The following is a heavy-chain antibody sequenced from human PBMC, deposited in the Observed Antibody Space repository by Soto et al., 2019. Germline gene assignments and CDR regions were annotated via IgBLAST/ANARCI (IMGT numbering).Heavy chain of an antibody. V-gene: IGHV4-39*01. CDR3: ASQRILWFGER. D-gene: IGHD3-10*01. Sequence: SETLSLTCTVSGGSISSSSYYWGWIRQPPGKGLEWIGSIYYSGSTYYNPSLKSRVTISVDTSKNQFSLKLSSVTAADTAVYYCASQRILWFGERWGQGTLVTVS. CDR2: IYYSGST. J-gene: IGHJ4*02. CDR1: GGSISSSSYY.